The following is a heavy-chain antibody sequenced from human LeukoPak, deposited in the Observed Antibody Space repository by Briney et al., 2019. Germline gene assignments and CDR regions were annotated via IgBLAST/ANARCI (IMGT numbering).Heavy chain of an antibody. J-gene: IGHJ3*02. V-gene: IGHV1-2*02. CDR1: GYTFTGYY. Sequence: ASVKVSCKASGYTFTGYYMHWARQAPGQGLEWTGWINPNSGGTNYAQKFQGRVTMTRDTSISTAYMELSRLRSDDTAVYYCARDPDDDAFDIWGQGTMVTVSS. CDR3: ARDPDDDAFDI. CDR2: INPNSGGT.